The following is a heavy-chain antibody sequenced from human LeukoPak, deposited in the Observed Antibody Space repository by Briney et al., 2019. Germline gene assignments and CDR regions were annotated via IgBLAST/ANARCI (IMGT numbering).Heavy chain of an antibody. CDR2: INWNGGST. Sequence: PGGSLRLSCAASGFTFDDYGMSWVRQAPGKGLEWVSGINWNGGSTGYADSVKGRFTISRDNSKNTLYLQMNSLRAEDTAVYYCAKDRGVTFGGADLDYWGQGTLVTVSS. D-gene: IGHD3-16*01. V-gene: IGHV3-20*04. CDR1: GFTFDDYG. J-gene: IGHJ4*02. CDR3: AKDRGVTFGGADLDY.